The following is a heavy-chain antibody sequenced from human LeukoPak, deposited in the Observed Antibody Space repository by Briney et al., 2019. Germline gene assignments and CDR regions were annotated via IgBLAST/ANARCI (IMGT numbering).Heavy chain of an antibody. D-gene: IGHD6-13*01. Sequence: SETLSLTCTVSGGSITSSSYYWGWIRQPPGQGLEWIGSIYYSGSTYYNPSLKSRVTISVDTSKNQFSLKLSSVTAADTAVYYCARHLPIGYGSSHETNFDYWGQGTLVTVSS. CDR2: IYYSGST. CDR1: GGSITSSSYY. J-gene: IGHJ4*02. V-gene: IGHV4-39*01. CDR3: ARHLPIGYGSSHETNFDY.